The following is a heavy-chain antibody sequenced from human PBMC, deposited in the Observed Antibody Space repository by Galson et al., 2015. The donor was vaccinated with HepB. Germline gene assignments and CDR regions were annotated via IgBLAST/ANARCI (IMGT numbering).Heavy chain of an antibody. J-gene: IGHJ4*02. CDR1: GGSISSSSYY. CDR3: ARSSDMVSTYY. CDR2: INYSGST. V-gene: IGHV4-39*01. Sequence: ETLSLTCTVSGGSISSSSYYWGWIRQPPGKGLEWIGSINYSGSTYYNPSLKSRVTISGDTSKNQFSLKLSSMTAADTAMYYCARSSDMVSTYYWGQGILVTVSP. D-gene: IGHD5/OR15-5a*01.